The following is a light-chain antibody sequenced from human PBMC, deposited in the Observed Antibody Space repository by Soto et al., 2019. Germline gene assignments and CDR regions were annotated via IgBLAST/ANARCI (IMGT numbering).Light chain of an antibody. J-gene: IGKJ4*01. Sequence: DIQMTQSPSSVSASVGDRVTITCRASQGISSWLAWYQQKPGKAPKLLIYAASSLQSGVTSRFSVSGSWIDFTLTISSLKPEDFATYYWQQSNSFLVTFGGGTKVEIK. V-gene: IGKV1D-12*01. CDR3: QQSNSFLVT. CDR2: AAS. CDR1: QGISSW.